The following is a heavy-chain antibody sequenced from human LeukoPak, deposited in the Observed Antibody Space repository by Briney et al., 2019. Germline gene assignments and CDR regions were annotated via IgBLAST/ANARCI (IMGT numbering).Heavy chain of an antibody. CDR3: ARRGIAAASIDFDY. J-gene: IGHJ4*02. CDR1: GGSIRSYY. Sequence: SETLSLTCTVSGGSIRSYYWSWIRQPPGKGLEWIGYIYYSGSTNYNPSLKSRVTISVDTSKNQFSLKLSSVTAADTAVYYCARRGIAAASIDFDYWGQGTLVTVSS. V-gene: IGHV4-59*08. D-gene: IGHD6-13*01. CDR2: IYYSGST.